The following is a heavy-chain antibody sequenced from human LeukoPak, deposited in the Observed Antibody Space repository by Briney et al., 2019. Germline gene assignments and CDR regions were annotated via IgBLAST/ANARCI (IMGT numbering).Heavy chain of an antibody. D-gene: IGHD5-12*01. CDR2: IYDSLST. V-gene: IGHV4-59*01. CDR3: ARRSGYGDY. CDR1: GGSMSTYY. Sequence: ASETLSLTCTVSGGSMSTYYWSWIRQPPGKGLEWIGYIYDSLSTDYNPSLKSRVTISVDMSKNQFSLKLASVTAADTAVYYCARRSGYGDYWGQGTLVTVSS. J-gene: IGHJ4*02.